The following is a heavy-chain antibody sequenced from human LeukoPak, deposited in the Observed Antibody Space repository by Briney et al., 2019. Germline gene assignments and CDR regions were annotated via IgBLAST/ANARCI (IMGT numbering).Heavy chain of an antibody. D-gene: IGHD4-23*01. CDR2: INPNSGGT. V-gene: IGHV1-2*02. J-gene: IGHJ4*02. CDR1: SYTSTNYA. Sequence: GASVKVSCKASSYTSTNYAFTWVRQAPGQGLEWMGWINPNSGGTNYAQKFQGRVTMTRDTSISTAYMELSRLRSDDTAVYYCAGVPDYGGNSDLWFDYWGQGTLVTVSS. CDR3: AGVPDYGGNSDLWFDY.